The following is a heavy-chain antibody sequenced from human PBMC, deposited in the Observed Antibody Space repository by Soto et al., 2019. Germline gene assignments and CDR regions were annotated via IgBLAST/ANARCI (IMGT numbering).Heavy chain of an antibody. CDR1: GFTFSTYA. Sequence: EVQLLESGGGSVQPGGSLRLSCAASGFTFSTYAMSWVRQAPGKGLEWVGRIKSKTDGGTTDYAAPVKGRFTISRDDSKNMLYLQMNSLKSDDTALYYCITDGGNFPFGYWGQGTLVTVSS. J-gene: IGHJ4*02. V-gene: IGHV3-15*01. D-gene: IGHD1-26*01. CDR3: ITDGGNFPFGY. CDR2: IKSKTDGGTT.